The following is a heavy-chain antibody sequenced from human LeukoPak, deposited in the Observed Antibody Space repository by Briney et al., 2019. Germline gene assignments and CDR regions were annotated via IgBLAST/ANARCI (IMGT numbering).Heavy chain of an antibody. D-gene: IGHD6-13*01. CDR2: INHSGST. Sequence: SETLSLTCAVYGGSFSGYYRSWIRQPPGKGLEWIGEINHSGSTNYNPSLKSRVTISVDTSKNQFSLKLSSVTAADTAVYYCARHGGSGIAAAGTKYWGQGTLVTVSS. V-gene: IGHV4-34*01. CDR1: GGSFSGYY. CDR3: ARHGGSGIAAAGTKY. J-gene: IGHJ4*02.